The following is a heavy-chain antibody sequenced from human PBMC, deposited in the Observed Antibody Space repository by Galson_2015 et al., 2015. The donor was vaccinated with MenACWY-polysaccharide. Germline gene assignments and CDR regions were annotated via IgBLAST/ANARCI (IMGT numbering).Heavy chain of an antibody. V-gene: IGHV3-30-3*01. Sequence: SLRLSCAASGFTFSGHAMHWVRQAPGKGLEWVAFTSYDGGNKYYADSVRGRFTISRDNSKNTLYLQMSSLRAEDTAVYYCARDEVYCSSSNCYISYYFDYWGQGTLVTVSS. CDR3: ARDEVYCSSSNCYISYYFDY. CDR1: GFTFSGHA. J-gene: IGHJ4*02. D-gene: IGHD2-2*01. CDR2: TSYDGGNK.